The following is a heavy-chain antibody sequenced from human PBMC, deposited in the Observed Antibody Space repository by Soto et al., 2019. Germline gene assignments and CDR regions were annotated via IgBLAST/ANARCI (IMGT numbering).Heavy chain of an antibody. V-gene: IGHV6-1*01. CDR3: AKNELRSYYYGMDV. Sequence: SQTLSLTCAISGDSVSSNSAAWNWIRQSPSRGLEWLGRTYYRSKWYNDYAVSVKSRVTINPDTSKNQFSLQLNSVTPEDTAVYYCAKNELRSYYYGMDVWGQGTTVTVSS. CDR1: GDSVSSNSAA. D-gene: IGHD1-7*01. J-gene: IGHJ6*02. CDR2: TYYRSKWYN.